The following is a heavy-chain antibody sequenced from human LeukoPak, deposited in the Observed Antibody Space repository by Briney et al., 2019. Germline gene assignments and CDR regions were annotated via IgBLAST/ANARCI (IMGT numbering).Heavy chain of an antibody. D-gene: IGHD6-13*01. CDR3: ARDRAAADP. CDR1: GFSVSSNN. V-gene: IGHV3-53*01. CDR2: IYTDDRT. J-gene: IGHJ5*02. Sequence: GESLRLSCAASGFSVSSNNMIWVRQAPGKGLERVSDIYTDDRTYYADSVKGRFTISRDDSKNMLFLQMDSLRVEDTAVYYCARDRAAADPWGQGTLVTVSS.